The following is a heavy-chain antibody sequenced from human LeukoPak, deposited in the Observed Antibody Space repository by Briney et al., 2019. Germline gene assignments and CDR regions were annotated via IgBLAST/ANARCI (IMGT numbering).Heavy chain of an antibody. CDR2: ISPGDSDI. CDR1: GYSFTNYW. Sequence: GESLRISCKAFGYSFTNYWIGWVRQMPGKGLEWMGIISPGDSDIRYSPSFKGQVTISADKSISTAYLQWTSLEASDTAMYYCARLTYYYNSSGYIADYWGQGTQVTISS. J-gene: IGHJ4*02. CDR3: ARLTYYYNSSGYIADY. V-gene: IGHV5-51*01. D-gene: IGHD3-22*01.